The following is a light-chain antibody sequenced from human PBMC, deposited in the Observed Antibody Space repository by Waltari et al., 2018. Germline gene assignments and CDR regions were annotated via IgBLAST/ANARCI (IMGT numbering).Light chain of an antibody. CDR2: DAS. Sequence: EIVLTQSPGTLSLSPGERATLSCRASQSVSRTLAWYQQKPGQAPRLLIYDASIRATGIPDMFSGSGSGTDFSLPISRLEPEDFAVYYCQKYGTRPATFGQGTKVEIK. CDR1: QSVSRT. V-gene: IGKV3-20*01. CDR3: QKYGTRPAT. J-gene: IGKJ1*01.